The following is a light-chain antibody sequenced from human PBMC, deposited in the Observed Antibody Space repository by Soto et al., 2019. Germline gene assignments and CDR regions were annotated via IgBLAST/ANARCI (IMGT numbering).Light chain of an antibody. V-gene: IGKV3-15*01. CDR1: QSVSSN. CDR2: GAS. CDR3: QQYNSGPRT. J-gene: IGKJ1*01. Sequence: EIVMTQSPATLSVSPGERATLSCRASQSVSSNLAWYQQKPGQAPRLLIYGASTRATVIPARFSGSGSGTEFTLTISSPQSEDFAVYYCQQYNSGPRTFGQRTKVQIK.